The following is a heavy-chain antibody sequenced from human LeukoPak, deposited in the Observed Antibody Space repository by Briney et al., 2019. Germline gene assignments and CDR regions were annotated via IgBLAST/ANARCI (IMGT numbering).Heavy chain of an antibody. CDR2: ISSSSSTI. CDR1: GFTFSSYS. J-gene: IGHJ6*02. CDR3: AKGEVTASYYYYGMDV. Sequence: GGSLRLSCAASGFTFSSYSMNWVRQAPGKGLEWVSYISSSSSTIYYADSVKGRFTISRDNSKNTLYLQMNSLRAEDTAVYYCAKGEVTASYYYYGMDVWGQGTTVTVSS. V-gene: IGHV3-48*01. D-gene: IGHD2-21*02.